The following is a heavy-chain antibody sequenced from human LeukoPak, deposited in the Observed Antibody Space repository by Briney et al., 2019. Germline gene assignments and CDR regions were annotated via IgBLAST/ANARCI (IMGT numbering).Heavy chain of an antibody. J-gene: IGHJ4*02. CDR2: IYYSGST. CDR3: ARTGKRQSFDY. CDR1: GGSISSYY. Sequence: SETLSLTCTVSGGSISSYYWSWIRQPPGKGLEWIGYIYYSGSTNYNPSLKSRVTISVDTSKNQFSLKLSSVTAADTAVYYCARTGKRQSFDYWGQGTLVTVSS. D-gene: IGHD3-10*01. V-gene: IGHV4-59*08.